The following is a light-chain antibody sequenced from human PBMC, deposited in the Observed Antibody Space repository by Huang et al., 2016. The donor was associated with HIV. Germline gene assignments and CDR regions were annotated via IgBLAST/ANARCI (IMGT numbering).Light chain of an antibody. CDR2: AAS. V-gene: IGKV3-15*01. J-gene: IGKJ3*01. CDR1: QIVSSH. Sequence: ETVMTQSPVTLSVSPGARASLSCRSSQIVSSHLAWYQQTTGQAPRLLIYAASTRATGVPARFSGSGAGTDFTRTISTLQSEDSAVYYCQQYNDFRSTFGPGTRVEIK. CDR3: QQYNDFRST.